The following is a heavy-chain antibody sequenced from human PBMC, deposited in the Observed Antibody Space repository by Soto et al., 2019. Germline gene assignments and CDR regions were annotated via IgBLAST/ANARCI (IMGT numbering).Heavy chain of an antibody. CDR3: ARPPLPGYSIHFNS. D-gene: IGHD2-15*01. V-gene: IGHV5-51*01. CDR1: GYIFIDYW. J-gene: IGHJ4*02. CDR2: VYPRDSDT. Sequence: SLKISCKASGYIFIDYWIGWVRQMPGKGLEWMGIVYPRDSDTRYSPSFQGQVTISADRSTGTAFLQWRSLKASDTALYYCARPPLPGYSIHFNSWGQGTLVTVSS.